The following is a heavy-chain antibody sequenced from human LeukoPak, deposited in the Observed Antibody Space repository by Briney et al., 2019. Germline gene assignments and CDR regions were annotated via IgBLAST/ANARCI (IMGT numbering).Heavy chain of an antibody. CDR3: ARRGSSCFDI. D-gene: IGHD6-13*01. CDR2: IKQGGNEI. CDR1: GFTFSGYW. Sequence: GGSLRLSCVASGFTFSGYWMSWVRQAPGKGLEWVADIKQGGNEIHYVDSVKGRFTISRDNAKNSLYPQMNSLRGEDTAVYYCARRGSSCFDIWGQGTMVIVSS. V-gene: IGHV3-7*01. J-gene: IGHJ3*02.